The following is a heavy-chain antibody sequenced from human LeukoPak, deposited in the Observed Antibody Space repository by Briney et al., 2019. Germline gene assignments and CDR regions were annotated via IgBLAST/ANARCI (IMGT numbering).Heavy chain of an antibody. D-gene: IGHD3-22*01. Sequence: GGSLRLSCAASGFTFSSYAMSWVRQAPGKGLEWVSVISDSGGRTYHADSVRGRFTISRDNSKNTVYLQMNGLRAEDTAVYYCARRPYYYDSSGLRLGHFDYWGQGTLVTVSS. V-gene: IGHV3-23*01. CDR2: ISDSGGRT. CDR1: GFTFSSYA. J-gene: IGHJ4*02. CDR3: ARRPYYYDSSGLRLGHFDY.